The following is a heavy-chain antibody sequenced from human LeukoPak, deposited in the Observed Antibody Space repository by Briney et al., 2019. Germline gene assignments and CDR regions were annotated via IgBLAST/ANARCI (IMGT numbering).Heavy chain of an antibody. CDR1: GYTFTNYD. Sequence: ASVKVSGRASGYTFTNYDISWVRQATGQGFEWLGWMNPNSGDTGYAQDFQGRVTITSDTYTSTAYMELSSLRSEDTAVYYCARVRTVVTALVYYFDYWGQGTLVTVS. CDR3: ARVRTVVTALVYYFDY. V-gene: IGHV1-8*03. CDR2: MNPNSGDT. D-gene: IGHD2-21*02. J-gene: IGHJ4*02.